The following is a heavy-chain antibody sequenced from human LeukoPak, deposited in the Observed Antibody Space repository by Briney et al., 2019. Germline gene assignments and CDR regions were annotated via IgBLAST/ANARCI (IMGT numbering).Heavy chain of an antibody. CDR2: IWSDGSNK. CDR3: ARYSSGFLDS. D-gene: IGHD6-19*01. J-gene: IGHJ4*02. CDR1: GFTLGDYA. V-gene: IGHV3-33*01. Sequence: GRSLRLSCTASGFTLGDYAMSWVRQAPGKGLEWAAVIWSDGSNKYYADSVKGRFTISRDNSKNTLYLQMNSLRAEDTAVYYCARYSSGFLDSWGQGTLVTVSS.